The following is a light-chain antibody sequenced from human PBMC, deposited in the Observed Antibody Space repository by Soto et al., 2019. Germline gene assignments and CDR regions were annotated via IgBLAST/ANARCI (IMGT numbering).Light chain of an antibody. Sequence: DIQMTQSPSTLSASVGDRVTITCRASQSISSWLAWYQQKPGKAPKLLSYKASSLESGVPSRFSGSGSGTEYTLTLSGLQPADFATYYGQRDDRYPWTCGQGTKVEIK. V-gene: IGKV1-5*03. CDR1: QSISSW. CDR3: QRDDRYPWT. CDR2: KAS. J-gene: IGKJ1*01.